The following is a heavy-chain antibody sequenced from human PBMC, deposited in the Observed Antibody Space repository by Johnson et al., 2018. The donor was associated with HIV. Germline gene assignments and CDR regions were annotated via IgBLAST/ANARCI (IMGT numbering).Heavy chain of an antibody. Sequence: MLLVESGGGLVQPGGSLRLSCAASGFTVSSNYMSWVRQAPGKGLEWVSVIYSGGSTYYADSVKGRFSISRDNSKNTLYLQMNSLRAEDTAVYYCARDGMYSSSPDAFDIWGQGTMVTVSS. V-gene: IGHV3-66*01. J-gene: IGHJ3*02. CDR3: ARDGMYSSSPDAFDI. D-gene: IGHD6-6*01. CDR1: GFTVSSNY. CDR2: IYSGGST.